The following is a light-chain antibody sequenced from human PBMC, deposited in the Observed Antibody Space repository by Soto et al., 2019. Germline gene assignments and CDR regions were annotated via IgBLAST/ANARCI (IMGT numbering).Light chain of an antibody. CDR2: AAS. CDR1: QSLGSGH. CDR3: QQYDTSPRT. J-gene: IGKJ1*01. V-gene: IGKV3-20*01. Sequence: DILLTQSPGTLSLSPLETATLSRRASQSLGSGHSAWYQQQPGQAPRILIYAASSRATSIPDRFSGSGSGTDFSLTISRLEHEDFAVYYCQQYDTSPRTFGQGTKVDIK.